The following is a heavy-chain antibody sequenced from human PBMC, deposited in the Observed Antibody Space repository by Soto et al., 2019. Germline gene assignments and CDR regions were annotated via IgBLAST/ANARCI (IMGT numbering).Heavy chain of an antibody. CDR2: IYYSGST. CDR1: GGSISSGDYY. CDR3: ARELFGRSVWFDP. J-gene: IGHJ5*02. Sequence: PSETLSLTCTVSGGSISSGDYYWSWIRQPPGKGLEWIGYIYYSGSTYYNPSLKSRVTISVDTSKNQFSLKLSSVTAADTAVYYCARELFGRSVWFDPWGQGTPVTVSS. D-gene: IGHD3-10*01. V-gene: IGHV4-30-4*01.